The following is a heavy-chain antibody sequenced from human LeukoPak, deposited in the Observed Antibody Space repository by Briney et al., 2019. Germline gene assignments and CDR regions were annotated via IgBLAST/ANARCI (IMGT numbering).Heavy chain of an antibody. CDR1: GFTFSSYS. CDR3: ARGEFGDYYYFYMDV. Sequence: PGGSLRLSCAASGFTFSSYSMNWVRQAPGKGLEWVSSISSSSSYIYYADSVKGRFTISRDDAKNSLFLQMNSLRAEDTATYYCARGEFGDYYYFYMDVWGKGTTVTVSS. J-gene: IGHJ6*03. D-gene: IGHD2/OR15-2a*01. V-gene: IGHV3-21*01. CDR2: ISSSSSYI.